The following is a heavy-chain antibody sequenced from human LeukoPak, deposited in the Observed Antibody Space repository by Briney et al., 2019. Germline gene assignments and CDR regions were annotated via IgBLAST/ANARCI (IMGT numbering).Heavy chain of an antibody. D-gene: IGHD3-3*01. CDR1: GFTFSSYE. J-gene: IGHJ4*02. CDR2: ISSSGSTI. V-gene: IGHV3-48*03. CDR3: ASASDQRFLEWLLRY. Sequence: SGGSLRLSCAASGFTFSSYEMNWARQAPGKGLEWVSYISSSGSTIYYADSVKGRFTISRDNAKNSLYLQMNSLRAEDTAVYYCASASDQRFLEWLLRYWGQGTLVTASS.